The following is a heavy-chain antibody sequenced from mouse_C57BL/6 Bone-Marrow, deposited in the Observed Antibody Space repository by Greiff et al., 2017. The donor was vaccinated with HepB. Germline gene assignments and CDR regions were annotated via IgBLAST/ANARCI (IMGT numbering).Heavy chain of an antibody. Sequence: EVKLVESGGGLVQPGGSLKLSCAASGFTFSDYGMAWVRQAPRKGPEWVAFISNLAYSIYYADTVTGRFTISSENAKNTLYLEMSSLRSEDTAMYYCARLIITTVVSYWCFDVWGTGTTVTVSS. CDR3: ARLIITTVVSYWCFDV. CDR1: GFTFSDYG. V-gene: IGHV5-15*01. J-gene: IGHJ1*03. D-gene: IGHD1-1*01. CDR2: ISNLAYSI.